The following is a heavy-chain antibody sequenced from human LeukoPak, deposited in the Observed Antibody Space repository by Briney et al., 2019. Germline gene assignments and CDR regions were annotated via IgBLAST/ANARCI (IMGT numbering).Heavy chain of an antibody. J-gene: IGHJ4*02. D-gene: IGHD2-15*01. CDR3: CSGPSFDY. Sequence: GRSLRLSCAASGFTFSSYGMHWVRQAPGKGLEWVAVISYDGSNKYYADSVKGRFTISRDNSKNTLYLQMNSLRAEDTAVYYCCSGPSFDYWGQGTQVTVSS. CDR2: ISYDGSNK. CDR1: GFTFSSYG. V-gene: IGHV3-30*03.